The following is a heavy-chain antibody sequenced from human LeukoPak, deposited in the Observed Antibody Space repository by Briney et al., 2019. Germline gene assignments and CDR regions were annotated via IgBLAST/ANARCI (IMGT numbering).Heavy chain of an antibody. CDR3: ARAGELRYMDV. J-gene: IGHJ6*03. CDR1: GFTFSNAW. CDR2: IKGTGLTT. Sequence: GGSLRLSCAASGFTFSNAWMSWVRQAPGKGLEWVSTIKGTGLTTYYADSVKGRFTISRDNAKNSLFLQMSSLRVDDTAIYYCARAGELRYMDVWGKGTAVTVSS. V-gene: IGHV3-11*04. D-gene: IGHD3-16*01.